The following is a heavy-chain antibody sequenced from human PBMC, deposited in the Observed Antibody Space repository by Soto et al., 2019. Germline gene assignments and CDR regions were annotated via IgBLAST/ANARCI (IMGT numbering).Heavy chain of an antibody. CDR2: ISSSSSTI. CDR3: ARDRRYGMDV. J-gene: IGHJ6*02. CDR1: GFTFSSYS. Sequence: ESGGGLVQPGGSLRLSCAASGFTFSSYSMNWVRQAPGKGLEWVSYISSSSSTIYYADSVKVSFTISRDNAKNSLYLQMNRLRDEDTAVYYCARDRRYGMDVWGQGTTVTVSS. V-gene: IGHV3-48*02.